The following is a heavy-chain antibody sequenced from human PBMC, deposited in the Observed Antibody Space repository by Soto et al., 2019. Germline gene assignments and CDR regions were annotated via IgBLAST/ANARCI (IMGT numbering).Heavy chain of an antibody. Sequence: QVQLQESGPGLVKPSETLSLTCTVSGGSIISYYWSWIRQPPGKGLEWIGYIYYSGSTNYNPSLKSRVTISVDTSKNQFSLKLSSVTAADTAVYYCARGGTMVRGVPPNDAFDIWGQGTMVTVSS. CDR2: IYYSGST. V-gene: IGHV4-59*01. J-gene: IGHJ3*02. CDR3: ARGGTMVRGVPPNDAFDI. D-gene: IGHD3-10*01. CDR1: GGSIISYY.